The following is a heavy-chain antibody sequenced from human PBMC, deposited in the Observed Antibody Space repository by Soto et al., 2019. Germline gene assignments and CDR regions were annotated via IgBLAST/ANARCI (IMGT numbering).Heavy chain of an antibody. CDR3: AQDSTGNYIWYFGH. J-gene: IGHJ4*02. V-gene: IGHV3-23*01. Sequence: EVQLLESGGGLVQPGGSLRLSCAASGFTFSNFAMSWVRQAPGKGLEWVSAISSTGATSYYADSVEGRFTISRDSSRDMLYLQMDSLRVEDTAVYYCAQDSTGNYIWYFGHWGQGTLVTVSS. CDR1: GFTFSNFA. CDR2: ISSTGATS. D-gene: IGHD3-9*01.